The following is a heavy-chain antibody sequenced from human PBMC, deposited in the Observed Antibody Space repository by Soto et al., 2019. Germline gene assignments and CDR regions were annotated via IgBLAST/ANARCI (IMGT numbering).Heavy chain of an antibody. D-gene: IGHD3-3*02. V-gene: IGHV5-10-1*01. J-gene: IGHJ4*02. CDR3: AFLDTSLDFDF. Sequence: ESLKISCKGSGYRFTSYWISWVRQMPGKGLEWMGRIDTSNSYTHYSPSFHGQVTISADNSISTAYLQWSNLRASDTAIYYCAFLDTSLDFDFWGQGTLVTVSS. CDR2: IDTSNSYT. CDR1: GYRFTSYW.